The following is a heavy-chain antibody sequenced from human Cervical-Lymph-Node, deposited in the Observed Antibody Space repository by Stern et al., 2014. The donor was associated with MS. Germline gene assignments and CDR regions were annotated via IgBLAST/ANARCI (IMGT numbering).Heavy chain of an antibody. J-gene: IGHJ4*02. CDR1: GFTFSSYG. V-gene: IGHV3-33*01. CDR2: IWYDGSNK. D-gene: IGHD2-15*01. Sequence: MQLVESGGGVVQPGRSLRLSCAASGFTFSSYGMHWVRQAPGKGLDWVAVIWYDGSNKYYADSVKGRLTISRDNSKNTLYLQMNSLRAEDTAVYYCARDRHDLGYCSGGSCYLPDYWGQGTLVTVSS. CDR3: ARDRHDLGYCSGGSCYLPDY.